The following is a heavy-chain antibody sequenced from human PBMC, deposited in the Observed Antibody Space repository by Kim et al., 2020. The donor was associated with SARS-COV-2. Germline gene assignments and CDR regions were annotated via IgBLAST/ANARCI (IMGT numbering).Heavy chain of an antibody. D-gene: IGHD5-12*01. CDR3: ARYKEARDGYNPFGY. V-gene: IGHV3-11*01. CDR1: GFTFSDYY. J-gene: IGHJ4*02. Sequence: GGSLRLSCAASGFTFSDYYMSWIRQAPGKGLQWLSYISTSGSMKHYADSVRGRFTISRDNAKGSLYLQMENLRADDTAVYYCARYKEARDGYNPFGYWGQGTLVTVSS. CDR2: ISTSGSMK.